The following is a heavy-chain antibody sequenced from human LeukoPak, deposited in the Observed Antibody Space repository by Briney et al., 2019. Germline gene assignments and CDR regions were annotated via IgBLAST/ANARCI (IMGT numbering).Heavy chain of an antibody. V-gene: IGHV4-38-2*01. CDR3: ARACGNYCHYMDV. CDR2: IYHSGST. CDR1: GYSISSGYY. J-gene: IGHJ6*03. D-gene: IGHD5-12*01. Sequence: PSETLSLTCVVSGYSISSGYYWGWIRQPPGKGLEWIGNIYHSGSTYYNPSLKSRVTMSVDTSKNQFSLKLSSMTAADTAVYYYARACGNYCHYMDVWGKGTTVTVSS.